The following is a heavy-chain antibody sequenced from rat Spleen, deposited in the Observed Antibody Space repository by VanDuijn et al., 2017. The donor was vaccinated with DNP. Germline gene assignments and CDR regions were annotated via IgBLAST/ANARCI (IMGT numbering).Heavy chain of an antibody. CDR1: GFSFNNYW. CDR3: TRINYGGYYYVMDV. J-gene: IGHJ4*01. V-gene: IGHV5-31*01. D-gene: IGHD1-11*01. Sequence: EVQLVESGGGPVQPGRSLKLSCVASGFSFNNYWMSWIRQAPGKGLEWVASITNTGGSIYYPDSVKGRFTISRDNAQNTLYLQMNSLRSEDTATYYCTRINYGGYYYVMDVWGQGASVTVSS. CDR2: ITNTGGSI.